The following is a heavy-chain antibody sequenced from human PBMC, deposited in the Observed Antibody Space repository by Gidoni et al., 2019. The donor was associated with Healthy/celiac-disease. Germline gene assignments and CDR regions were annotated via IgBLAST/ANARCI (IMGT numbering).Heavy chain of an antibody. CDR1: AFTFSNAW. Sequence: EVQLVESGGGLVKPGGSLRLSCAASAFTFSNAWMSWVRQSPGKGLEWVGSIKSKTDGGTTDYAAPVKGRFTISRDDSKNTLYLQMNSLKTEDTAVYYCTTNGYSSSSRGYWGQGTLVTVSS. CDR2: IKSKTDGGTT. CDR3: TTNGYSSSSRGY. V-gene: IGHV3-15*01. J-gene: IGHJ4*02. D-gene: IGHD6-6*01.